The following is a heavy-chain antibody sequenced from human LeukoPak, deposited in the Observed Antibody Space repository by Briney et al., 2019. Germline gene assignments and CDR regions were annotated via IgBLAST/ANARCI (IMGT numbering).Heavy chain of an antibody. D-gene: IGHD3-3*01. CDR1: GFTFSSYA. CDR2: ISGSGGST. CDR3: AKTSLTIFGVVVHYYFDY. J-gene: IGHJ4*02. Sequence: GGSLRLSCAASGFTFSSYAMSWVRQAPGKGLEWVSAISGSGGSTYYADSVKGRFTISRDNSKNTLYLQTNSLRAEDTAVYYCAKTSLTIFGVVVHYYFDYWGQGTLVTVSS. V-gene: IGHV3-23*01.